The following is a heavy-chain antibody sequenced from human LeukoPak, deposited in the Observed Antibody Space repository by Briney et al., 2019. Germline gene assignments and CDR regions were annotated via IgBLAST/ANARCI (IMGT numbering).Heavy chain of an antibody. J-gene: IGHJ4*02. CDR1: GFTFSSYG. CDR3: ARDQAGWYDLDHHFDY. CDR2: IRYDGSNK. V-gene: IGHV3-30*02. D-gene: IGHD2-15*01. Sequence: QPGGSLRLSCAASGFTFSSYGMHWVRQAPGKGLEWVAFIRYDGSNKYYADSVKGRFTISRDNSKNTLYLQMNSLRAEDTAVYYCARDQAGWYDLDHHFDYWGQGTLVTVSS.